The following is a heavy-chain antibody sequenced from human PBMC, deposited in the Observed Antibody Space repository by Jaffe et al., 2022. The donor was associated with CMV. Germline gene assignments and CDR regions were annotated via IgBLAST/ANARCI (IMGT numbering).Heavy chain of an antibody. V-gene: IGHV3-15*01. CDR1: GFTFSNAW. Sequence: EVQLVESGGGLVKPGGSLRLSCAASGFTFSNAWMSWVRQAPGKGLEWVGRIKSKTDGGTTDYAAPVKGRFTISRDDSKNTLYLQMNSLKTEDTAVYYCTTGPEWLDQYYYYYGMDVWGQGTTVTVSS. D-gene: IGHD6-19*01. CDR3: TTGPEWLDQYYYYYGMDV. J-gene: IGHJ6*02. CDR2: IKSKTDGGTT.